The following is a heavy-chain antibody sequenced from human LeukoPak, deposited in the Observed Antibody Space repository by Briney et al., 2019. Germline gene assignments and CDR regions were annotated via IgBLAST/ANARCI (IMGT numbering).Heavy chain of an antibody. CDR2: IYYTGNT. J-gene: IGHJ6*03. Sequence: PSETLSLTCAVSGASVSSSAYFWSWIRQPPGKGLEWIGFIYYTGNTNYNPSLESRVTISVDTSKNQLSLKLSSVTAADTAVYYCARGYYDSRYYNYYMGVWGKGTTVTVSS. V-gene: IGHV4-61*08. D-gene: IGHD3-22*01. CDR1: GASVSSSAYF. CDR3: ARGYYDSRYYNYYMGV.